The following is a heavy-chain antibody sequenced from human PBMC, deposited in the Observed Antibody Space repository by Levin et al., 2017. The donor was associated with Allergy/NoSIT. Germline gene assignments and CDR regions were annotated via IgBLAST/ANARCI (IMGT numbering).Heavy chain of an antibody. V-gene: IGHV3-23*01. CDR2: ISGSGGST. J-gene: IGHJ4*02. CDR1: XXXCSRYA. D-gene: IGHD3-16*02. CDR3: AKGGYDYVGGSYPY. Sequence: GGSLRLSXXXXXXXCSRYARGRGRQDPGKGLEWVSGISGSGGSTYYADSVKGRFTIARDNSKNTLYLQMNSLRAEDTAVYYCAKGGYDYVGGSYPYWGQGTLVTVSS.